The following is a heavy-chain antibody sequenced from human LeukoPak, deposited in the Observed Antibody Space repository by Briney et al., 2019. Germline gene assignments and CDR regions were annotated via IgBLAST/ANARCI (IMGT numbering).Heavy chain of an antibody. CDR2: IYHSGST. V-gene: IGHV4-38-2*02. Sequence: SETLSLTCTVSGYSISSGYYWGWIRQPPGKGLEWIGSIYHSGSTSYNPSLKSRVTISIDTSKYQFSLNLSSVTAADTAMYYCTRPYYYYMDVWGKGTTVTVSS. CDR3: TRPYYYYMDV. J-gene: IGHJ6*03. CDR1: GYSISSGYY.